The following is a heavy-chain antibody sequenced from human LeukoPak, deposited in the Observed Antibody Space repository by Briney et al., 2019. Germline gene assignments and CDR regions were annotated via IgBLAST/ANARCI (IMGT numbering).Heavy chain of an antibody. D-gene: IGHD1-26*01. J-gene: IGHJ4*02. Sequence: SETLSLTCGVSGGSITSTNYWSWVRQPPGQGLEWIGEISLSGYTGFNPSLRSRVTMSLDESKNLLSLNLASVTAADTAVYYCSRESGPFSPFGHWGQGILVTVSS. CDR1: GGSITSTNY. V-gene: IGHV4-4*02. CDR3: SRESGPFSPFGH. CDR2: ISLSGYT.